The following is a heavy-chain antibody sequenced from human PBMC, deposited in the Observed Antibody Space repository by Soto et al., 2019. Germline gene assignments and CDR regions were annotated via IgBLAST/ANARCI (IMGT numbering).Heavy chain of an antibody. CDR3: ARDTYFYGSGSYGP. V-gene: IGHV3-21*01. CDR1: GFTFSSYS. J-gene: IGHJ5*02. D-gene: IGHD3-10*01. Sequence: EVQLVESRGCLVKPGGPLRLSCAASGFTFSSYSMNWVRQAPGKGLEWVSSISSSSSYIYYADSVKGRFTISRDNAKNSLYLQMNSLRAEDTAVYYCARDTYFYGSGSYGPWGQGTLVTVSS. CDR2: ISSSSSYI.